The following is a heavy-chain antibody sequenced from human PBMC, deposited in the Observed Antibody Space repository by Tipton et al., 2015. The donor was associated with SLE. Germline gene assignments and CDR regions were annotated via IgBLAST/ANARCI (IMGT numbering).Heavy chain of an antibody. CDR3: ARVSASLVGATGYYFDY. J-gene: IGHJ4*02. Sequence: TLSLTCAVSGGSISSSNWWSWVRQPPGKGLEWIGEIYHSGSTNYNPSLKSRVTISVDTSKNQFSLKLSSVTAADTAVYYCARVSASLVGATGYYFDYWGQGTLVTVSS. D-gene: IGHD1-26*01. V-gene: IGHV4-4*02. CDR1: GGSISSSNW. CDR2: IYHSGST.